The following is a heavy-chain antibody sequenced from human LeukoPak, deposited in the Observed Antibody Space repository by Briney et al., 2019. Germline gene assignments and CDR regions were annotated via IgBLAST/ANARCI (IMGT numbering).Heavy chain of an antibody. Sequence: PPETLSLTCTVSGGSISSYYWSWIRQPPGKGLEWIGYIYYSGSTNYNPSLKSRVTISVDTSKNQFSLKLSSVTAAGTAVYYCARGHRYGVDAFDIWGQGTMVTVSS. D-gene: IGHD3-9*01. J-gene: IGHJ3*02. CDR1: GGSISSYY. CDR3: ARGHRYGVDAFDI. CDR2: IYYSGST. V-gene: IGHV4-59*01.